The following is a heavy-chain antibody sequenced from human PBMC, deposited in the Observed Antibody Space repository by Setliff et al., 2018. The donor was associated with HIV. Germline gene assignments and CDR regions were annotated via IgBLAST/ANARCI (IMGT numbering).Heavy chain of an antibody. CDR1: GFTFGSYW. J-gene: IGHJ4*02. CDR3: ASARIPTGGTSTSFDY. CDR2: IKGDGSKT. D-gene: IGHD1-1*01. V-gene: IGHV3-7*01. Sequence: PGGSLRLSCAASGFTFGSYWMSWVRQAPGQGLEYVAHIKGDGSKTKYVDSVKGRFTISRDNSKNTLFLQVNSLRPEDTAVYYCASARIPTGGTSTSFDYWGQGTLVTVSS.